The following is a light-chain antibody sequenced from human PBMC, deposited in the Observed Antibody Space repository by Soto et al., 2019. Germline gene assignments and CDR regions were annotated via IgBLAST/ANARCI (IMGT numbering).Light chain of an antibody. CDR1: QGIGTY. CDR3: QQNYDTPRT. J-gene: IGKJ1*01. CDR2: AAY. V-gene: IGKV1-39*01. Sequence: DIQMTQSPSSLSASVGDRVTITCRASQGIGTYLNWYQQRPGKAPKLLIYAAYNLQSGVPSRFSGSGSGTDFTLTIIGLQDEDFATYSCQQNYDTPRTCGPWTKVEVK.